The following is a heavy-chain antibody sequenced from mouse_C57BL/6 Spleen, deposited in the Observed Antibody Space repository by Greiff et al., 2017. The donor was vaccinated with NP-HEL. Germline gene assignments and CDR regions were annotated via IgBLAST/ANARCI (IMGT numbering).Heavy chain of an antibody. Sequence: QVQLQQPGAELVMPGASVKLSCKASGYTFTSYWMHWVKQRPGQGLEWIGEIDPSDSYTNYNQKFKGKSTLTVDKSSSTAYMQLSSLTSEDSAVYYCARRGITTVVAYYFDYWGQGTTLTVSS. V-gene: IGHV1-69*01. CDR3: ARRGITTVVAYYFDY. CDR1: GYTFTSYW. CDR2: IDPSDSYT. D-gene: IGHD1-1*01. J-gene: IGHJ2*01.